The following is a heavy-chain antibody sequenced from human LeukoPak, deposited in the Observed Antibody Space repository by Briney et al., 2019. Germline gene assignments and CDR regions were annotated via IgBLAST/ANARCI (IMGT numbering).Heavy chain of an antibody. V-gene: IGHV1-69*01. D-gene: IGHD3-22*01. CDR1: GGTFSSYA. Sequence: ASVKVSCKASGGTFSSYAISWVRQAPGQGLEWMGGIIPIFGTANYAQKFQGRVTISADESTSTAYMELSSLRSEDTAVYYCGRSYDSSGYFGDYYYGMDVWGQGTTVTVSS. J-gene: IGHJ6*02. CDR3: GRSYDSSGYFGDYYYGMDV. CDR2: IIPIFGTA.